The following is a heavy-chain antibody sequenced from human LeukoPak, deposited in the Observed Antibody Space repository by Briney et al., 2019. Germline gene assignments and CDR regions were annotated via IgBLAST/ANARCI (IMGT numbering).Heavy chain of an antibody. CDR3: AEDSSSWYFDY. V-gene: IGHV3-21*01. Sequence: GGSLRLSCAASGFTFSSYSMNWVRQAPGKGLEWVSSISSSSSYIYYADSVKGRFTISRDNSKNTLYLQMNSLRAEDTAVYYCAEDSSSWYFDYWGQGTLVTVSS. J-gene: IGHJ4*02. CDR1: GFTFSSYS. D-gene: IGHD6-13*01. CDR2: ISSSSSYI.